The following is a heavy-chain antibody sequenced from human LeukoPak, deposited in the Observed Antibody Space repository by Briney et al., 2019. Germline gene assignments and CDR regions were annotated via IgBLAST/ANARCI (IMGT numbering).Heavy chain of an antibody. CDR1: GGSISSGGYS. D-gene: IGHD4-11*01. Sequence: SQTLSLTCAVSGGSISSGGYSWSWIRQPPGKGLEWIGYIYHSGSTYYNPSLKSRVTISVDRSKNQFSLKLSSVTAADTGVYYCARAVTTRGYYLDYWGQGTLVTVSS. V-gene: IGHV4-30-2*01. J-gene: IGHJ4*02. CDR3: ARAVTTRGYYLDY. CDR2: IYHSGST.